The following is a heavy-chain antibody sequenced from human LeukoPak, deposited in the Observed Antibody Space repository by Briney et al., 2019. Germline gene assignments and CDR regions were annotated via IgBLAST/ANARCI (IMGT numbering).Heavy chain of an antibody. V-gene: IGHV3-23*01. D-gene: IGHD2-15*01. Sequence: GGSLRLSCAASGFTSSSYVMSWVRQAPGKGLEWVSGISGSGSSTYYADSVKGRFTISRDNSKNTLYLQMNSLRAEDTATYYCANQVRVAARMDYWGQGTLVTVSS. J-gene: IGHJ4*02. CDR2: ISGSGSST. CDR3: ANQVRVAARMDY. CDR1: GFTSSSYV.